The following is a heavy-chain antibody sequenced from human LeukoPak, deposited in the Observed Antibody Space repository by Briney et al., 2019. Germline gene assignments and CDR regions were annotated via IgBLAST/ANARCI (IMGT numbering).Heavy chain of an antibody. J-gene: IGHJ6*03. D-gene: IGHD6-19*01. Sequence: SETLSLTCTVSGGSISIGSDYWSSIRQPAGEGLEWIGRIYTSGSANYNPSLKSRVTISVDTSKNQFSLKLSSVTAADTAVYYCARMGVAGYYYMDVWGRGTTVTVPS. CDR1: GGSISIGSDY. V-gene: IGHV4-61*02. CDR2: IYTSGSA. CDR3: ARMGVAGYYYMDV.